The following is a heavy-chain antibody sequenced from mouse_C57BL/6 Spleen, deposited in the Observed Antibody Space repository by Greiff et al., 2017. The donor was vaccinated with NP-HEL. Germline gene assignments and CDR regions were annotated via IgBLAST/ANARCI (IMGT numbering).Heavy chain of an antibody. CDR1: GFTFSDYG. J-gene: IGHJ4*01. CDR2: ISSGSSTI. CDR3: ARTLNYAMDY. V-gene: IGHV5-17*01. Sequence: EVKLVESGGGLVKPGGSLKLSCAASGFTFSDYGMHWVRQAPEKGLEWVAYISSGSSTIYYADTVKGRFTISRDNAKNTRFLQMTSLRSEDTAMYYCARTLNYAMDYWGQGTSVTVSS.